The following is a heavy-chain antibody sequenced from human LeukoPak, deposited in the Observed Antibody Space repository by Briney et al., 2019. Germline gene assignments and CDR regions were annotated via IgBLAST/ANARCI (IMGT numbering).Heavy chain of an antibody. CDR1: GGSISSYY. CDR3: ARVKQRGNWFDP. CDR2: IYTSGST. J-gene: IGHJ5*02. D-gene: IGHD6-25*01. Sequence: SETLSLTCTVSGGSISSYYWSWIRQPAGKGLEWIGRIYTSGSTNYNPSLKSRVTISVDTSKNQFSLKLSSVTAADTAVYYCARVKQRGNWFDPWGQGTLVTVSS. V-gene: IGHV4-4*07.